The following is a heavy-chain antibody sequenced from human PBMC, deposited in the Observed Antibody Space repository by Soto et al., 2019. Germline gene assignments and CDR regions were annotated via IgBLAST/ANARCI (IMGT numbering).Heavy chain of an antibody. V-gene: IGHV3-23*01. J-gene: IGHJ4*02. Sequence: GGSLRLSCAASGFTFSSYAMSWVRQAPGKGLEWVSAISGSGGSTYYADSVKGRFTISRDNSKNTLYLQMNSLRAEDTAVYYCAKDGILEWLSRTSNFDYWGQGTLVTVSS. CDR2: ISGSGGST. CDR3: AKDGILEWLSRTSNFDY. CDR1: GFTFSSYA. D-gene: IGHD3-3*01.